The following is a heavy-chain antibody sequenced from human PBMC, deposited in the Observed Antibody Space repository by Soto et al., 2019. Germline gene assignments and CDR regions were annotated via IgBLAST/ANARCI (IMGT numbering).Heavy chain of an antibody. V-gene: IGHV1-69*13. Sequence: SVKVSCKASGGTFSSYAISWVRQAPGQGLEWMGGIIPIFGTANYAQKFQGRVTITADESTSTAYMELNSLRSEDTAVYYCARSSSSLVYYYYSMDVWGQGTTVTVSS. D-gene: IGHD6-6*01. J-gene: IGHJ6*02. CDR3: ARSSSSLVYYYYSMDV. CDR2: IIPIFGTA. CDR1: GGTFSSYA.